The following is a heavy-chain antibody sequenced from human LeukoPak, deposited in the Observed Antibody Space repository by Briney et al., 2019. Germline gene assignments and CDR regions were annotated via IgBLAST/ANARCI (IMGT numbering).Heavy chain of an antibody. CDR1: GYSFTSYW. D-gene: IGHD6-13*01. CDR2: IYPGDSDT. J-gene: IGHJ4*02. CDR3: ARYGYSSKWPPVY. V-gene: IGHV5-51*01. Sequence: GESLKISCKGSGYSFTSYWIGWVRQMPGKGLEWMGIIYPGDSDTRYSPSFQGQVTISADKSINTAYLQWSSLKASDTAMYYCARYGYSSKWPPVYWGQGTLVTVSS.